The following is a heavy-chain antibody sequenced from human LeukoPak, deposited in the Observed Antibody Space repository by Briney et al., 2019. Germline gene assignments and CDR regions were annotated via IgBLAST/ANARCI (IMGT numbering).Heavy chain of an antibody. V-gene: IGHV3-53*01. D-gene: IGHD3-3*01. CDR1: GFTVSSNY. CDR2: IYSGGST. J-gene: IGHJ4*02. CDR3: AKDSSIFGVVTYLDY. Sequence: PGGSLRLSCAASGFTVSSNYMSWVRQAPGKGLEWVSVIYSGGSTYYADSVKGRFTISRDNSKNTLYLQMNSLRAEDTAVYYCAKDSSIFGVVTYLDYWGQGTLVTVSS.